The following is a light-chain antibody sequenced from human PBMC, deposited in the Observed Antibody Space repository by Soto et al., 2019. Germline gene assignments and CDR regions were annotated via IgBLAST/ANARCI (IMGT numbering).Light chain of an antibody. J-gene: IGKJ1*01. CDR3: QQYGSSPRT. CDR1: QTITGSY. CDR2: GAS. Sequence: EIVLTQSPGILSLSPGERATLSCRASQTITGSYLAWYQQKPGQAPRLLIYGASIRATGIPGRFSGSGSGTEFTLTISRLEPEDFAVYYCQQYGSSPRTFGQGTKVEIK. V-gene: IGKV3-20*01.